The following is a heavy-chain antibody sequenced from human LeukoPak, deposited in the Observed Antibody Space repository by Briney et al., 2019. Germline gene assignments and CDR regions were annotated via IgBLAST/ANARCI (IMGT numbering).Heavy chain of an antibody. D-gene: IGHD6-19*01. Sequence: GGSLRLSCAASGFTFSSYEMNWVRQAPGKGLEYVSAISSNGGSTYYANSVKGRFTISRDNSKNTLYLQMGSLRAEDMAVYYCARWGSSGWYDYWGQGTLVTVSS. J-gene: IGHJ4*02. CDR3: ARWGSSGWYDY. CDR2: ISSNGGST. V-gene: IGHV3-64*01. CDR1: GFTFSSYE.